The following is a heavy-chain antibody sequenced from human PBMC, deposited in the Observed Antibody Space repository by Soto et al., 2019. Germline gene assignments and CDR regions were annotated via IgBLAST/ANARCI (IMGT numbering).Heavy chain of an antibody. Sequence: SETLSLTCTVSGGSISSYYWSWIRQPPGKGLEWIGYIYYSGSTNYNPSLKSRVTISVDTSKNQFSLKLSSVTAADTAVYYCARRLLTIGPSYYYMDVWGKGTTVTVSS. J-gene: IGHJ6*03. CDR1: GGSISSYY. CDR3: ARRLLTIGPSYYYMDV. CDR2: IYYSGST. V-gene: IGHV4-59*08.